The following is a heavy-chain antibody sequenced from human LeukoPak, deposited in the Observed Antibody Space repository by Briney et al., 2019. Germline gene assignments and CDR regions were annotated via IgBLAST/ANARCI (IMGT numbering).Heavy chain of an antibody. CDR3: ARATSGYYFDF. D-gene: IGHD3-22*01. CDR1: GYSISSGYY. Sequence: SETLSLTCTVSGYSISSGYYWGWIRQPPGKGLEWIGSIYHSGSTYYNPSLKSRVTMSVDKSKNQFSLKLSSVTAADTAVYFCARATSGYYFDFWDQGTLVIVSS. J-gene: IGHJ4*02. V-gene: IGHV4-38-2*02. CDR2: IYHSGST.